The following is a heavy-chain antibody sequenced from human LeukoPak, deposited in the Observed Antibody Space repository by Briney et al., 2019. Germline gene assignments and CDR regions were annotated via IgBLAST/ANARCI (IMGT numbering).Heavy chain of an antibody. D-gene: IGHD3-10*02. CDR1: GFTFSAYS. Sequence: GGSLRLSCAASGFTFSAYSMTWVRQAPGKGLEWVANIKQDGSEKYYVDSVKGRFTISRDNAKNSLYLQMNSLRAEDTAVYYCAELGITMIGGVWGKGTTVTISS. CDR3: AELGITMIGGV. CDR2: IKQDGSEK. J-gene: IGHJ6*04. V-gene: IGHV3-7*01.